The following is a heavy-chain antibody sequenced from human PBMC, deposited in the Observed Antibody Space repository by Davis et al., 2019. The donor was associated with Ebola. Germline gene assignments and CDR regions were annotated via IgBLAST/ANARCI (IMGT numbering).Heavy chain of an antibody. J-gene: IGHJ5*02. D-gene: IGHD3-10*01. CDR3: ARGRGRFGELIKNGCDP. V-gene: IGHV1-8*01. CDR2: MNPNSGNT. Sequence: ASVKVSCKASGYIFTRYDINWLRHVTGHGLAGMGWMNPNSGNTCYAQKFQGRVTMTRNTSISTAYMELSSLRSEDTAVYYCARGRGRFGELIKNGCDPWGQGTLVTVSS. CDR1: GYIFTRYD.